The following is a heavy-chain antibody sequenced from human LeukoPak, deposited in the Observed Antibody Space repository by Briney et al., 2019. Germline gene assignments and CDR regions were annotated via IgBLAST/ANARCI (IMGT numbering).Heavy chain of an antibody. V-gene: IGHV3-30*02. CDR2: IRYDGGNR. D-gene: IGHD4-17*01. J-gene: IGHJ4*02. Sequence: GGSLRLSCAASGFTFSSYGMHWVRQAPGKGLEWVAFIRYDGGNRYYADSVKGRFTISRDNAKNTLYLQMNSLRAEDTAVYYCARRTTVTTGAFDYWGQGTLVTVSS. CDR3: ARRTTVTTGAFDY. CDR1: GFTFSSYG.